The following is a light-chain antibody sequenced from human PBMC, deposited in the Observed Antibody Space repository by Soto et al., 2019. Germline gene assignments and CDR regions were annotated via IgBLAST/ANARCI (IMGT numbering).Light chain of an antibody. V-gene: IGKV1-27*01. CDR3: QKYNNAPRT. Sequence: DIQMTQSPSSLSASVGDTVTITCRASQGISNYLAWYQQKPGQVPNLLIYAASTLQSGVPSRLSGSGSGTDFTLTISSLRPEDGATDYCQKYNNAPRTFGQGTKVEI. CDR2: AAS. CDR1: QGISNY. J-gene: IGKJ1*01.